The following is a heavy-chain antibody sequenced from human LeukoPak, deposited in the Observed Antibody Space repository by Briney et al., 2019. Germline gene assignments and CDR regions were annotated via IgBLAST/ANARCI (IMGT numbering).Heavy chain of an antibody. CDR1: GYTFTGYY. CDR3: ARDLGYYYDSSMLVH. CDR2: INPNSGGT. V-gene: IGHV1-2*02. J-gene: IGHJ4*02. Sequence: ASVKVSCKASGYTFTGYYMHWVRQAPGQGLEWMGWINPNSGGTNYAQKFQGRVTMTRDTSISTAYMELSRLRSDDTAVYYCARDLGYYYDSSMLVHWGQGTLVTVSS. D-gene: IGHD3-22*01.